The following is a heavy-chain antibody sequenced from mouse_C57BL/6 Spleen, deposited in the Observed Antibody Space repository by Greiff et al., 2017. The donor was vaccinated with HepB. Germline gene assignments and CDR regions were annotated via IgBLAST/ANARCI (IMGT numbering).Heavy chain of an antibody. CDR3: ARVVYYEYDGETDYAMDY. CDR1: GYTFTSYW. Sequence: QVHVKQSGAELVKPGASVKLSCKASGYTFTSYWMHWVKQRPGQGLEWIGMIHPNSGSTNYNEKFKSKATLTVDKSSSTAYMQLSSLTSEDSAVYYCARVVYYEYDGETDYAMDYWGQGTSVTVSS. J-gene: IGHJ4*01. CDR2: IHPNSGST. D-gene: IGHD2-4*01. V-gene: IGHV1-64*01.